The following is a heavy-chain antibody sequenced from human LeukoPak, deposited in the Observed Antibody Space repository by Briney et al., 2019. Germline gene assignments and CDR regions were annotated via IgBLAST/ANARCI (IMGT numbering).Heavy chain of an antibody. V-gene: IGHV3-74*03. J-gene: IGHJ4*02. D-gene: IGHD5-18*01. CDR1: EFTLSVYW. CDR2: IKSDGRGT. Sequence: GGSLTLSCAVSEFTLSVYWMHCVRQAPGKGLVWVSRIKSDGRGTTYADSVKGRFTISRDTAKNTLYLQMNSLTAEDTAVYYCAYSYGSHYFDYWGQGTLVTVSS. CDR3: AYSYGSHYFDY.